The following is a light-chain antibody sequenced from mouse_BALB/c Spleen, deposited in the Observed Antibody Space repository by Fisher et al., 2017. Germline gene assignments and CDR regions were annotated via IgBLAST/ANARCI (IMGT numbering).Light chain of an antibody. CDR1: SSVSY. V-gene: IGKV4-59*01. Sequence: IVMTQTPAIMSASPGEKVTISCSASSSVSYMYWYQQKSGTSPKRWIYDTSKLASGVPARFSGSGSGTSYSLTISRMEAEDAATYYCQQRSSYPLTFGAGTKLELK. CDR2: DTS. CDR3: QQRSSYPLT. J-gene: IGKJ5*01.